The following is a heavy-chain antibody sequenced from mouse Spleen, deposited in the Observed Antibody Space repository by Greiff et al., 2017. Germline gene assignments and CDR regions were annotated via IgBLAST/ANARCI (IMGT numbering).Heavy chain of an antibody. J-gene: IGHJ4*01. Sequence: VKLMESGAELVKPGASVKMSCKASGYTFTSYWITWVKQRPGQGLEWIGDIYPGSGSTNYNEKFKSKATLTVDTSSSTAYMQLSSLTSEDSAVYYCARMGSGYFYAMDYWGQGTSVTVSS. CDR3: ARMGSGYFYAMDY. V-gene: IGHV1-55*01. CDR2: IYPGSGST. CDR1: GYTFTSYW. D-gene: IGHD2-3*01.